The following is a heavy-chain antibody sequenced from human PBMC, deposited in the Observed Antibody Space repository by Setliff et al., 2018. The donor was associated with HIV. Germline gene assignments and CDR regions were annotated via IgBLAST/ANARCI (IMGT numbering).Heavy chain of an antibody. CDR2: FHPSDSRS. CDR3: ARSSRGYYNPLFDY. Sequence: GESLKISCRNSGHRFIMSWVRQRRGKGLEWMGRFHPSDSRSDYGPSFRGRVTISIDRSTNQFSLRLNSMTAADMDMYYWARSSRGYYNPLFDYWGQGTLVTVSS. J-gene: IGHJ4*02. D-gene: IGHD3-22*01. V-gene: IGHV5-10-1*01. CDR1: GHRFI.